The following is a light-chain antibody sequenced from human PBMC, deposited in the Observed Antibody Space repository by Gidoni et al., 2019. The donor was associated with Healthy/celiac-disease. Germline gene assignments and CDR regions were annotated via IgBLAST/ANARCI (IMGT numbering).Light chain of an antibody. CDR3: CSYAGSYTYVV. V-gene: IGLV2-11*01. J-gene: IGLJ2*01. CDR2: DVS. Sequence: QSALTPPRSVSGSPGQSVTISCTGTSSDVGGYNYVSWYQQHPGKAPKLMIYDVSKRPSGVPDRFSGSKSGNTASLTISGLQAEDEADYYCCSYAGSYTYVVFGGGTKLTVL. CDR1: SSDVGGYNY.